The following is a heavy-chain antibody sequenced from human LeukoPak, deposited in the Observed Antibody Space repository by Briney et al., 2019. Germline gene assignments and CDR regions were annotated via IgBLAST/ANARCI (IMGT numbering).Heavy chain of an antibody. J-gene: IGHJ4*02. CDR2: ISSSSSYI. CDR3: ARTTVTTVPY. V-gene: IGHV3-21*01. CDR1: GFTFSSYS. D-gene: IGHD4-17*01. Sequence: VGSLRLSCAASGFTFSSYSVNWVRQAPGKGLEWVSSISSSSSYIYYADSVKGRFTISRDNAKNSLYLQMNSLRAEDTAVYYCARTTVTTVPYWGQGTLVTVSS.